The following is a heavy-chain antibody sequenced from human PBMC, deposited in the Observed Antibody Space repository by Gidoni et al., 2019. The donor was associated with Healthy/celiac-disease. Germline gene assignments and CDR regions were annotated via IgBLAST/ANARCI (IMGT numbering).Heavy chain of an antibody. J-gene: IGHJ4*02. CDR3: AKDREHYGDYVQQRGTETDY. CDR2: ISGSGGST. CDR1: AFTFSSYA. Sequence: EVQLLESGGGLVQPGGSLRLSCSASAFTFSSYAMSWVRQAPGKGLEWVSAISGSGGSTYYADSVKGRFTISRDNSENTLYLQMNSLRAEDTAVYYCAKDREHYGDYVQQRGTETDYWGQGTLVTVSS. V-gene: IGHV3-23*01. D-gene: IGHD4-17*01.